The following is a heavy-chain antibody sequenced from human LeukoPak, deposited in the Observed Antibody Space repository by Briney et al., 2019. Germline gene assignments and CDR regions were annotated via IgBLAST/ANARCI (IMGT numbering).Heavy chain of an antibody. D-gene: IGHD5-12*01. CDR1: GFTFSSYS. CDR2: ITRSSSPI. Sequence: GGSLRLSCAASGFTFSSYSMNWVRQAPGKGLEWLSYITRSSSPIYYADSVKGRFTVSRDNAKNSLYLQMNSRRAEDTAVYYCARDNAGYDYWGQGTLVTVSS. CDR3: ARDNAGYDY. J-gene: IGHJ4*02. V-gene: IGHV3-48*01.